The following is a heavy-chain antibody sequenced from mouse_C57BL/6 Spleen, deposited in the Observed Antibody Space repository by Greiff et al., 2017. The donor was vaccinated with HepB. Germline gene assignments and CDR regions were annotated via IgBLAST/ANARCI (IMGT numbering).Heavy chain of an antibody. D-gene: IGHD4-1*02. CDR2: IYPGDGDT. J-gene: IGHJ4*01. Sequence: VKLQESGPELVKPGASVKISCKASGYAFSSSWMNWVKQMPGKGLEWIGRIYPGDGDTNYNGKFKGKATLTADKSSSTAYMQLSSLTSEDSAVYFCARSTGTLMDYWGQGTSVTVSS. V-gene: IGHV1-82*01. CDR1: GYAFSSSW. CDR3: ARSTGTLMDY.